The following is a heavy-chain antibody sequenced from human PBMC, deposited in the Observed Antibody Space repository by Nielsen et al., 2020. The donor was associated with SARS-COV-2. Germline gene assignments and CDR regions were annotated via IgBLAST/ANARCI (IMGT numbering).Heavy chain of an antibody. J-gene: IGHJ4*02. CDR1: GFTFDDYG. CDR3: ARPRADFWSGYEYYFDY. D-gene: IGHD3-3*01. CDR2: ISSSSSYI. Sequence: GESLKISCAASGFTFDDYGMSWVRQAPGKGLEWVSSISSSSSYIYYADSVKGRFTISRDNAKNSLYLQMNSLRAKDTAVYYCARPRADFWSGYEYYFDYWGQGTLVTVSS. V-gene: IGHV3-21*01.